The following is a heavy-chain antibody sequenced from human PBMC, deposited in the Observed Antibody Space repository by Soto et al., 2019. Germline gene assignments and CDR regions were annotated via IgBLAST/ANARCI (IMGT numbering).Heavy chain of an antibody. J-gene: IGHJ3*02. CDR1: GGTFSSYA. D-gene: IGHD2-2*01. CDR2: IIPIFGTA. V-gene: IGHV1-69*01. Sequence: QVQLVQSGAEVKKPGSSVKVSCKASGGTFSSYAISWVRQAPGQGLEWMGGIIPIFGTANYAQKFQGRVTITADESTSTAYMELSSLRSEDTAVYYCARETWDIVVVPAATSLNAFDIWGQGTMVTVSS. CDR3: ARETWDIVVVPAATSLNAFDI.